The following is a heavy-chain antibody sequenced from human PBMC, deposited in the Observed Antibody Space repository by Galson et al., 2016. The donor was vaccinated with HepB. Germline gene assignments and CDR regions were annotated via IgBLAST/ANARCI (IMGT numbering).Heavy chain of an antibody. V-gene: IGHV3-7*01. Sequence: SLRLSCAASGFSLGNHWMNWVRQAPGKGLEWVANIKQDGSEKYYVDSVKGRFTISRDNSKNTLSLQMNSLGPEDTGVYFCAKGRNWFKGNPPHFFDYWGQGTLVTVSS. J-gene: IGHJ4*02. CDR1: GFSLGNHW. CDR3: AKGRNWFKGNPPHFFDY. CDR2: IKQDGSEK. D-gene: IGHD3-9*01.